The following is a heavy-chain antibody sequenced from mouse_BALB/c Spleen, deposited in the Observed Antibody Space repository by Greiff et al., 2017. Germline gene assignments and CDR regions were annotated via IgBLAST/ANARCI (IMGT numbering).Heavy chain of an antibody. CDR3: ARSPYGNFPWFAY. CDR2: INPNNGGT. J-gene: IGHJ3*01. D-gene: IGHD2-1*01. CDR1: GYTFTDYN. Sequence: VQLKESGPELVKPGASVKIPCKASGYTFTDYNMDWVKQSHGKSLEWIGDINPNNGGTIYNQKFKGKATLTVDKSSSTAYMELRSLTSEDTAVYYCARSPYGNFPWFAYWGQGTLVTVSA. V-gene: IGHV1-18*01.